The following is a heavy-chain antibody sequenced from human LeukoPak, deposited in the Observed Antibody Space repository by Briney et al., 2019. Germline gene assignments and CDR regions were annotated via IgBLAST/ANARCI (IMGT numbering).Heavy chain of an antibody. CDR3: ARDSSYYAFDY. D-gene: IGHD3-10*01. Sequence: GGSLRLSCAASGYTFSSYWMHWVRQAPGKGLEWVSSISSSSSYIYYADSVKGRFTISRDNAKNSLYLQMNSLRAEDTAVYYCARDSSYYAFDYWGQGTLVTVSS. CDR2: ISSSSSYI. J-gene: IGHJ4*02. CDR1: GYTFSSYW. V-gene: IGHV3-21*01.